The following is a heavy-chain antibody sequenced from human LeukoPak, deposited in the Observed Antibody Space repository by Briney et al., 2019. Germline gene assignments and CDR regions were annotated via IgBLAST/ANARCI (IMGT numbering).Heavy chain of an antibody. J-gene: IGHJ4*02. CDR2: IISSGGST. Sequence: GGSLRLSCAASGFTFSSYAISWVRKAPGKGLEWGSGIISSGGSTYYADSVKGRFTISRDNSRNTLYLQMNSRRAEDTAVYYCAKVRGPSSGCTDYWGQGTLVTVSS. CDR3: AKVRGPSSGCTDY. CDR1: GFTFSSYA. V-gene: IGHV3-23*01. D-gene: IGHD6-25*01.